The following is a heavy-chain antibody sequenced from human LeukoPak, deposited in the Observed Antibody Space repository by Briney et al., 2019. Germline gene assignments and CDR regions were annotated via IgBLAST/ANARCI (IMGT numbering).Heavy chain of an antibody. CDR1: GFTFSNYN. V-gene: IGHV3-48*01. CDR2: ISSSSRTI. J-gene: IGHJ2*01. Sequence: GGSLRLSCAASGFTFSNYNMNWVRQAPGKGLEWVSYISSSSRTIYYADSVKGRFTISRDNAKNSLYLQMNSLRAEDTAVYYCAREGLSSSWDNWYFDLWGRGTLVTVSS. D-gene: IGHD6-13*01. CDR3: AREGLSSSWDNWYFDL.